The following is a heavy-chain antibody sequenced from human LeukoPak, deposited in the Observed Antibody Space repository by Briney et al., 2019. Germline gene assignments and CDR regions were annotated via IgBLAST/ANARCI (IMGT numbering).Heavy chain of an antibody. CDR3: ASHIVVVTAIRYYAMDV. CDR2: ITTSSSYI. Sequence: GGSLVLSGAASGFRFGSYDMKWVRRAPGKGLEGVSSITTSSSYIYYADSVKGRFTVSRDNAKNSLYLQMNSLRAEDTAVYYCASHIVVVTAIRYYAMDVWGQGTTVTVSS. V-gene: IGHV3-21*01. J-gene: IGHJ6*02. D-gene: IGHD2-21*02. CDR1: GFRFGSYD.